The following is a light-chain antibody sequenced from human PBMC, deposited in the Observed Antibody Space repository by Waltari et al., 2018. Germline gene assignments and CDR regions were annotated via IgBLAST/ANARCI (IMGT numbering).Light chain of an antibody. CDR1: KSISSY. CDR2: GAS. V-gene: IGKV1-39*01. Sequence: DIQMTQSPSSLSASVGDRVTITCRASKSISSYLNWYQQKPGKAPKLLIYGASRLRCGAPSRFSGSRSGTDFTLTISSLQPEDFASYYCQQTYSSPLTFGPGTKLDIK. CDR3: QQTYSSPLT. J-gene: IGKJ3*01.